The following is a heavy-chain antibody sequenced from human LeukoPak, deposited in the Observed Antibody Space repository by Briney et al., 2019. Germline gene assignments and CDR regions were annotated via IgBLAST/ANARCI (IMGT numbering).Heavy chain of an antibody. D-gene: IGHD3-10*01. CDR2: ISYTGST. V-gene: IGHV4-59*01. Sequence: KGLEWIGYISYTGSTIYSPSLKSRVTISVDTSKNQFSLQLTSVTAVDTAVYYCARDDYRGVTNFDPWGQGTLVTVSS. CDR3: ARDDYRGVTNFDP. J-gene: IGHJ5*02.